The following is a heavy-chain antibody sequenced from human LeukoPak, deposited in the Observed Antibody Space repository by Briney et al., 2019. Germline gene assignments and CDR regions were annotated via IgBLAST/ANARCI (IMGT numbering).Heavy chain of an antibody. CDR1: GGSISSYY. J-gene: IGHJ4*02. Sequence: SETLSLTCTVSGGSISSYYWSWIRQPPGKGLEWIGYIYYSGSTNYNPSLKSRVTISVDTSKNQFSLKLSSVTAADTAVYFCAGDSSGYYYFDYWGQGTLVTASS. D-gene: IGHD3-22*01. CDR2: IYYSGST. V-gene: IGHV4-59*08. CDR3: AGDSSGYYYFDY.